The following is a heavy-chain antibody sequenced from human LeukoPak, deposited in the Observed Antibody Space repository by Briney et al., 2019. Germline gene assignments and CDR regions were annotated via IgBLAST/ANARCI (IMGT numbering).Heavy chain of an antibody. V-gene: IGHV3-7*01. CDR3: AELGITMIGGV. J-gene: IGHJ6*04. Sequence: GGSLRLSCAASGFTFSSYWMSWVRQAPGKGLEWVATIKQDGSERYYVDSVKGRFTISRDNAQNSLYLQMSSLRAEDTAVYYCAELGITMIGGVWGKGTTVTISS. D-gene: IGHD3-10*02. CDR1: GFTFSSYW. CDR2: IKQDGSER.